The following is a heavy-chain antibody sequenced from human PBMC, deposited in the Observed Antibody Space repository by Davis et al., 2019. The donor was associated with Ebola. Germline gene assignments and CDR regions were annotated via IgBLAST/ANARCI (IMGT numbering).Heavy chain of an antibody. D-gene: IGHD2-2*01. CDR2: TYYRSKWYN. J-gene: IGHJ6*03. Sequence: HSQTLSLTCAISGDSVSSNSAAWNWIRQSPSRGLEWLGRTYYRSKWYNDYAVSVNSRITINPDTSKNQFSLQLNSVTPEDTAVYYCARTYEGVVVVPATSYYMDVWGKGTTVTVSS. CDR3: ARTYEGVVVVPATSYYMDV. CDR1: GDSVSSNSAA. V-gene: IGHV6-1*01.